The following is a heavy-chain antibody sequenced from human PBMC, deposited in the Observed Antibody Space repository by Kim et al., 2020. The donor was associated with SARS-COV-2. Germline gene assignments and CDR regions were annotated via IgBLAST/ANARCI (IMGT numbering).Heavy chain of an antibody. CDR1: GFTFSTYA. CDR2: ISGNAVHA. V-gene: IGHV3-23*01. CDR3: AKAIHTSGYNFEDGGDS. Sequence: GGSLRLSCAASGFTFSTYAMSWVRQDPEKGLEWVSSISGNAVHAYYADSVRGRFTISRDNSKNEVFLQLNSLRAEDTALYDCAKAIHTSGYNFEDGGDS. J-gene: IGHJ5*01. D-gene: IGHD1-20*01.